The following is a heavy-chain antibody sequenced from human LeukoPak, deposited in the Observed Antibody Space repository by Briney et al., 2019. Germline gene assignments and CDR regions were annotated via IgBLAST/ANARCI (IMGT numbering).Heavy chain of an antibody. J-gene: IGHJ4*02. D-gene: IGHD3-22*01. CDR3: ARGLVVSDY. CDR1: GGSFSGYY. CDR2: INHSGST. V-gene: IGHV4-34*01. Sequence: PSETLSLTXAVYGGSFSGYYWSWIRQPPGKGLEWIGEINHSGSTNYNPSLKSRVTISVDTSKNQFSLKLSSVTAADTAVYYCARGLVVSDYWGQGTLVTVSS.